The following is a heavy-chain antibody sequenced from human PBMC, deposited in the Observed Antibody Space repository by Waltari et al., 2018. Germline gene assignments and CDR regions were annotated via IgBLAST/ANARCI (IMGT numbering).Heavy chain of an antibody. CDR1: GFIFPDFL. V-gene: IGHV3-74*01. CDR2: INLDGTSI. J-gene: IGHJ3*02. CDR3: ARGWGPLAATDAFDI. Sequence: DVQLVESGGGFVQPGGSLRLSCAASGFIFPDFLMHWVRQVPGRGLEWIARINLDGTSISYVDSVKGRFAISRDNAENTVSLELNNLRVEDAAVYYCARGWGPLAATDAFDIWGQGTVVTVSS. D-gene: IGHD3-16*01.